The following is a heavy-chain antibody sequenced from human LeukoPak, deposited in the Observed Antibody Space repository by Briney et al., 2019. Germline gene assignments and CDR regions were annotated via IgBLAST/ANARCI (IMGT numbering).Heavy chain of an antibody. CDR1: GFTFGDDY. CDR3: ATEGVTSFDY. V-gene: IGHV1-8*02. D-gene: IGHD4-17*01. CDR2: LNPNSGYT. J-gene: IGHJ4*02. Sequence: GASVKVSCKAPGFTFGDDYVHWVRQAPGQGLEWMGWLNPNSGYTGYAQKFQGRLTMTSDTSISTAYMELSSLRLDDTAVYYCATEGVTSFDYWGRGTLVTVSS.